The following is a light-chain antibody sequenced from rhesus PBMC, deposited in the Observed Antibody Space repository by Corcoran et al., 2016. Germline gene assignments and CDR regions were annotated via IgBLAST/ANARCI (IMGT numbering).Light chain of an antibody. Sequence: EIVLTQSPATLSLSPGERATLACRASQSVSSSFAWHQQKPGQTPRLLNYDASSWAPGIPDRCSGMGAGTDFTLPISSLEPGDFGVYYGQQYNSWPLTFGGGTKVELK. J-gene: IGKJ4*01. V-gene: IGKV3-42*02. CDR1: QSVSSS. CDR2: DAS. CDR3: QQYNSWPLT.